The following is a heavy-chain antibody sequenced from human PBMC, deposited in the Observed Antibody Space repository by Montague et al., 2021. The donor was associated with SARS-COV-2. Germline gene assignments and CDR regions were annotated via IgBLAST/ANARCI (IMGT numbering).Heavy chain of an antibody. J-gene: IGHJ6*03. CDR2: IYYSGST. Sequence: SETLSLTCTVSGGSISSYYWSWIRQPPGKGLELIGYIYYSGSTNYNPSLKSRVTISVDTSKNQFSLKLSSVTAADTAVYYCARGNVDTAIVLTDPFFYYYLDVWGKGTTVTVSS. D-gene: IGHD5-18*01. V-gene: IGHV4-59*01. CDR1: GGSISSYY. CDR3: ARGNVDTAIVLTDPFFYYYLDV.